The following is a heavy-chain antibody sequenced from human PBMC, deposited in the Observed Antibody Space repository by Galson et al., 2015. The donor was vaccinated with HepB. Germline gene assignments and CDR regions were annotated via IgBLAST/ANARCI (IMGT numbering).Heavy chain of an antibody. CDR3: ARTTYDSSGYRFRRYYYCMDV. D-gene: IGHD3-22*01. V-gene: IGHV5-51*01. CDR1: GYSFTSYW. Sequence: QSGAEVKKPGESLKISCTGSGYSFTSYWIGWVRQMPGKGLEWMGIIYPGDSDTRYSPSFQGQVTISADKSISTAYLQWSSLKASDTAMYYCARTTYDSSGYRFRRYYYCMDVWGQGTTVTVSS. CDR2: IYPGDSDT. J-gene: IGHJ6*02.